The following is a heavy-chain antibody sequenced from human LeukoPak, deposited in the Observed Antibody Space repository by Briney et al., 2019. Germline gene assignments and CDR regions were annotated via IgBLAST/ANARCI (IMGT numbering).Heavy chain of an antibody. CDR2: IRQDGGQT. Sequence: ETLSLTCAVYGGSFSGYYWSWVRQAPGKGLQWVGNIRQDGGQTHYSDSVKGRFTISRDNAKRSLYLQMNSLRPEDTAVYYCARDGHSSGSFDYWGQGTLVTVSS. CDR3: ARDGHSSGSFDY. J-gene: IGHJ4*02. CDR1: GGSFSGYY. V-gene: IGHV3-7*01. D-gene: IGHD3-10*01.